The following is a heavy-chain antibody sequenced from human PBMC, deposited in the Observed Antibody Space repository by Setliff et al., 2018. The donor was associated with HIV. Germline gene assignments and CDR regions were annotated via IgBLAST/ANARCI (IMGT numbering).Heavy chain of an antibody. D-gene: IGHD3-16*01. CDR1: GGSISSSNYY. Sequence: SETLSLTCTVSGGSISSSNYYWGWIRQPPGKGLEWIGRIYYSGSTNYNPSLKSRLTISVDTSKNQFSLSLNSVTAADTAVYFCARGGAVSADFDSWGQGTLVTVSS. CDR2: IYYSGST. J-gene: IGHJ5*01. CDR3: ARGGAVSADFDS. V-gene: IGHV4-39*07.